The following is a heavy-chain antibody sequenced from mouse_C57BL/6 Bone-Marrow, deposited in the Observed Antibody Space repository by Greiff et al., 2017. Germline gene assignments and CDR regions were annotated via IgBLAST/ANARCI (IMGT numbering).Heavy chain of an antibody. CDR2: ISSGGSYT. CDR1: GFTFSSYG. Sequence: EVQLVESGGDLVKPGGSLKLSCAASGFTFSSYGMSWVRQTPDKRLEWVATISSGGSYTYYPDSVQGRFTITRDTAKNTLYLQMSSLKSEDTALYYCASDYYGGSDYWGQGTTLTVSS. CDR3: ASDYYGGSDY. D-gene: IGHD1-1*01. V-gene: IGHV5-6*01. J-gene: IGHJ2*01.